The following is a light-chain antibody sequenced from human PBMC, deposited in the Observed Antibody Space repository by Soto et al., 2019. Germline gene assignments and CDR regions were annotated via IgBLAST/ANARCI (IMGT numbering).Light chain of an antibody. CDR3: QKYNSAPLT. J-gene: IGKJ4*01. Sequence: EIVLTQSPGTLSLSPGERATLSCRASQSVSSSFLAWYQQKPGQAPRLLIYGVSSRATGIPDRFSGSGSGTDFTLTISRLETEDVAAYYCQKYNSAPLTFGGGTKVEIK. CDR1: QSVSSSF. V-gene: IGKV3-20*01. CDR2: GVS.